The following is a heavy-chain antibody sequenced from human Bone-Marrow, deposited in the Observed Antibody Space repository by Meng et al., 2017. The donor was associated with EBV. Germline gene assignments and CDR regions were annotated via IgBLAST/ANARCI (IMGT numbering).Heavy chain of an antibody. Sequence: RLVKSGAEGKKPGSSGTVACKTAGGTFRSYAVSWVRQAPGQGLEWMGGLIPKSGVPYFARKFQGRLTITADESTSTHYMDLTSLRSDDTAVYYCASESGRGFTPDYWGRGTLVTVSS. D-gene: IGHD3-10*01. CDR1: GGTFRSYA. V-gene: IGHV1-69*01. J-gene: IGHJ4*02. CDR3: ASESGRGFTPDY. CDR2: LIPKSGVP.